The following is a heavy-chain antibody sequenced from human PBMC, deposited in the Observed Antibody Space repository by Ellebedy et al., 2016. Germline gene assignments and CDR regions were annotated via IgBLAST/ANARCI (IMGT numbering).Heavy chain of an antibody. CDR3: ARNYGLDYYGSGSYTLPPDY. J-gene: IGHJ4*02. CDR1: GGSISSYY. Sequence: SETLSLXXTVSGGSISSYYWSWIRQPPGKGLEWIGYIYYSGSTNYNPSLKSRVTISVDTSKNQFSLKLSSVTAADTAVYYCARNYGLDYYGSGSYTLPPDYWGQGTLVTVSS. CDR2: IYYSGST. V-gene: IGHV4-59*01. D-gene: IGHD3-10*01.